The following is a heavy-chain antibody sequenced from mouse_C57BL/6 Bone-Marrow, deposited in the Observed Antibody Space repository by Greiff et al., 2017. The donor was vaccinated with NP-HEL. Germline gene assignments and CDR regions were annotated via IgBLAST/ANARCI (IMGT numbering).Heavy chain of an antibody. CDR1: GYTFTSYG. Sequence: QVQLKESGAELARPGASVKLSCKASGYTFTSYGISWVKQRTGQGLEWIGEIYPRSGNNYYNEKFKGKATLTADKSSSTAYMELRSLTSEDSAVYFCARGYYGGLYAMDYWGQGTSVTVSS. J-gene: IGHJ4*01. CDR2: IYPRSGNN. D-gene: IGHD1-1*01. CDR3: ARGYYGGLYAMDY. V-gene: IGHV1-81*01.